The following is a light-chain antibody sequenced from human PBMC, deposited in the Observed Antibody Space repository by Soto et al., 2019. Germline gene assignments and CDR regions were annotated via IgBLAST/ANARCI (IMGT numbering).Light chain of an antibody. V-gene: IGLV2-14*01. J-gene: IGLJ1*01. CDR2: EVS. CDR3: SSYTTNSAPFV. CDR1: SSDVGADNY. Sequence: QSALTQPGSVSGSPGQSITISCTGVSSDVGADNYVSWYQQRPGKAPKLMIYEVSNRPSGVSDRFSGSKSGSTASLTISGLQADDEADYYCSSYTTNSAPFVFGTGTKVTVL.